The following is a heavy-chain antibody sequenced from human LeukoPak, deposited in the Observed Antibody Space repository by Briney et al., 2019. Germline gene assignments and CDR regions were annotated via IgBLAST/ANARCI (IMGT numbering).Heavy chain of an antibody. CDR2: IDSDGSKT. D-gene: IGHD3-22*01. Sequence: GGSLRLSCVASGFTFSSHLMHWVRQVPGKGLVWVSRIDSDGSKTDYADSVKGRFTFSRDNARNTLYLQMNSLRAEDTAVYYCARGFRATSGYYNNWFDPWGQGTLVTVSS. CDR1: GFTFSSHL. J-gene: IGHJ5*02. CDR3: ARGFRATSGYYNNWFDP. V-gene: IGHV3-74*01.